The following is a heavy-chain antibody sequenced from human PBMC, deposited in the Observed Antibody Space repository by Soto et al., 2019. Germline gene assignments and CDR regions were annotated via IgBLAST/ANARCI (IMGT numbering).Heavy chain of an antibody. CDR1: GFTFSSYE. CDR2: ISSSGSTI. V-gene: IGHV3-48*03. CDR3: ARRVSDYRDGDYYGMDV. Sequence: GGSLRLSCAASGFTFSSYEMNWVRQAPGKGLEWVSYISSSGSTIYYADSVKGRFTISRDNAKNSLYLQMNSLRAEDTAVYYCARRVSDYRDGDYYGMDVWGQGTTVTVS. J-gene: IGHJ6*02. D-gene: IGHD4-17*01.